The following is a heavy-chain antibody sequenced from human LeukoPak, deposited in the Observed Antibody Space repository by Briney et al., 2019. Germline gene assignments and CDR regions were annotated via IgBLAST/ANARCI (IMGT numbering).Heavy chain of an antibody. CDR3: ARDPHDYIRP. J-gene: IGHJ5*02. CDR1: GFPFSSYS. V-gene: IGHV3-21*06. Sequence: GGSLRLSCAASGFPFSSYSMNWVRQAPGKGLEWVSSISSSSSYIYYADSVKGRFTISRDNAKNSLYLQMNSLRAEDAAVYYCARDPHDYIRPWGQGTLVTVSS. D-gene: IGHD4-11*01. CDR2: ISSSSSYI.